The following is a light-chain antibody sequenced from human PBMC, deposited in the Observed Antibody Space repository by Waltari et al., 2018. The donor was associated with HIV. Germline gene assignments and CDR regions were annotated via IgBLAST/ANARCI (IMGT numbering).Light chain of an antibody. CDR2: KDT. J-gene: IGLJ3*02. Sequence: SYELTQPPSVSVSPGQTARITCSGAALPKQYAYWYHQKPGQDPVLVIYKDTERPSGIPERFSGSSSGTTVTLTISGVQAEDEADYYCQSADSSGTWVFGGGTKLTVL. CDR1: ALPKQY. CDR3: QSADSSGTWV. V-gene: IGLV3-25*03.